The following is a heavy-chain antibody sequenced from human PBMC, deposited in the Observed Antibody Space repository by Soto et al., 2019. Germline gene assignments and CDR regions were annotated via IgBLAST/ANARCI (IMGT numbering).Heavy chain of an antibody. CDR1: GFTFNRHP. CDR2: ISHDGNNK. CDR3: ARASGHIYATLHGPFDH. Sequence: GESLKISCAASGFTFNRHPLHWVRQAPGKGLERVAVISHDGNNKYYADSVKGRFTISRDNSMNMLYLQMHGLRTEDTAIFYCARASGHIYATLHGPFDHWGQGALVTVSS. V-gene: IGHV3-30-3*01. J-gene: IGHJ4*02. D-gene: IGHD2-8*01.